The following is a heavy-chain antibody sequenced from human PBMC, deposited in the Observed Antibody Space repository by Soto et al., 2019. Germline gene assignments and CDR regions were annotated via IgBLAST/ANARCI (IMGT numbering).Heavy chain of an antibody. CDR3: AKGYCSGGSCYVHYSFDY. D-gene: IGHD2-15*01. Sequence: EVQLLESGGGLVQPGGSLRLSCAASGFTFDDYAMHWVRQAPGKGLEWVSGISWNSGSIGYADSVKGRFTISRDNAKNSLYLQMNSLRAEDTALYYCAKGYCSGGSCYVHYSFDYWGQGTLVTVSS. J-gene: IGHJ4*02. CDR1: GFTFDDYA. CDR2: ISWNSGSI. V-gene: IGHV3-9*01.